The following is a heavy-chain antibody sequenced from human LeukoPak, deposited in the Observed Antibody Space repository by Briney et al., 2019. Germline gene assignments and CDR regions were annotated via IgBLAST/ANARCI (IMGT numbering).Heavy chain of an antibody. J-gene: IGHJ5*02. CDR3: ARDRLQLQS. CDR2: RST. Sequence: PSETLSLTCTVSGGSISSGSYYWSWIRQPAGKGLEWIGRRSTNYNPSLKSRVTISVDTSKNQFSLKLSSVTAADTAVYYCARDRLQLQSWGQGTLVTVSS. CDR1: GGSISSGSYY. V-gene: IGHV4-61*10. D-gene: IGHD5-24*01.